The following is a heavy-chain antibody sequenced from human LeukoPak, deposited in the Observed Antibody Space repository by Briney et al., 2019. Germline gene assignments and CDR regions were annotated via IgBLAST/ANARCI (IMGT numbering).Heavy chain of an antibody. J-gene: IGHJ4*02. CDR3: ARGTPGYDY. D-gene: IGHD4-23*01. CDR1: GFTFSNAW. V-gene: IGHV4-34*01. CDR2: LTHSGRT. Sequence: PGGSLRLSCAASGFTFSNAWMSWVRQAPGKGLEWIGELTHSGRTDYNPSLESRVTISVDTSDNQFSLKLTSVTVADTAVYYCARGTPGYDYWGQGTLVTVSS.